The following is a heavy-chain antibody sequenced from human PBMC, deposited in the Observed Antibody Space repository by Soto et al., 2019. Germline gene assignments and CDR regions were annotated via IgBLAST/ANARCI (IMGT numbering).Heavy chain of an antibody. CDR3: ARLDGNSADYYYGMDV. Sequence: NPSEILFLTCSVSGGSIITSNYSWGWIRQPPGKWMEWIAYIHYTGSTYYNPSLKSRVTISVDTSKNQYALKLSSVSAADTAVYYCARLDGNSADYYYGMDVWGQGTTVSVSS. J-gene: IGHJ6*02. CDR1: GGSIITSNYS. V-gene: IGHV4-39*01. D-gene: IGHD6-19*01. CDR2: IHYTGST.